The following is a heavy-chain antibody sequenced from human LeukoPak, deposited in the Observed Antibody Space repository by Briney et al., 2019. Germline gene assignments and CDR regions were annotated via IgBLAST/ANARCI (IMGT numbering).Heavy chain of an antibody. Sequence: PGGSLKPSRAAPGFTFSSYAMHRGRPAPGKGLEWVAVISYDGSNKYYADSVKGRFTISRDNSKNTLYLQMNSLRAEDTAVYYCARDLAIADVDYYYGMDVWGQGTTVTVSS. CDR3: ARDLAIADVDYYYGMDV. CDR1: GFTFSSYA. CDR2: ISYDGSNK. V-gene: IGHV3-30-3*01. J-gene: IGHJ6*02. D-gene: IGHD6-13*01.